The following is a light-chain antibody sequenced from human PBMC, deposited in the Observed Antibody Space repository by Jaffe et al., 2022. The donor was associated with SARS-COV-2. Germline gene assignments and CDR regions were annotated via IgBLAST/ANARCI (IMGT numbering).Light chain of an antibody. CDR2: GES. Sequence: EIVLTQSPGTLSLSPGERATLSCRASQSVPGNQLAWYRHKPGQAPRLLIYGESSRVTGIPDRFSSSGSGTDFTLTISRLEPEDFAVYYCQQYGSSPPYTFGQGTKLEIK. V-gene: IGKV3-20*01. J-gene: IGKJ2*01. CDR1: QSVPGNQ. CDR3: QQYGSSPPYT.